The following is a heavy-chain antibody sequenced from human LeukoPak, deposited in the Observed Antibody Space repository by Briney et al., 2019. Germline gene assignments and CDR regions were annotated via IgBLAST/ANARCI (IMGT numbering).Heavy chain of an antibody. J-gene: IGHJ5*02. V-gene: IGHV1-69*01. Sequence: ASVKVSCKASGGTFSSYAISWVRQAPGQGLEWMGGIIPIFGTANYAQKFQGRVTITADESTSTAYMELSSLRSEDTAVYYRARDLSAMTTVNWFDPWGQGTLVTVSS. D-gene: IGHD4-11*01. CDR3: ARDLSAMTTVNWFDP. CDR2: IIPIFGTA. CDR1: GGTFSSYA.